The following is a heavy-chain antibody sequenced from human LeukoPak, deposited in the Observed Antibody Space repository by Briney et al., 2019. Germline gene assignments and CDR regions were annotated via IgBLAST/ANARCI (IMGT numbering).Heavy chain of an antibody. D-gene: IGHD6-13*01. J-gene: IGHJ4*02. CDR2: ISYDGSSK. CDR1: GFTFSNYG. Sequence: GGSLRLSCAVSGFTFSNYGMHWVRQAPGKGLEWVAVISYDGSSKYYADSVKGRFTISRDNSKNTVYLQMNNLTAEDTAVYCCAKDRRSSWTFDYWGQGTLVTVSS. CDR3: AKDRRSSWTFDY. V-gene: IGHV3-30*18.